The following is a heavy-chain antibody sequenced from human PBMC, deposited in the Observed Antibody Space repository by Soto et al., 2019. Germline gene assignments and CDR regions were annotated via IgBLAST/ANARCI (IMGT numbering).Heavy chain of an antibody. CDR2: IYSGGST. D-gene: IGHD6-13*01. CDR1: GFTVSSNY. J-gene: IGHJ3*02. CDR3: ANGQPAPWKTEQQLVPGAFDI. Sequence: GGSLRLSCAASGFTVSSNYMSWVRQAPGKRLERVSVIYSGGSTYYADSEKGRFTISRHNSKNSLYLQMNSLRAEDTAVYYCANGQPAPWKTEQQLVPGAFDIWGQGTMVTVSS. V-gene: IGHV3-66*01.